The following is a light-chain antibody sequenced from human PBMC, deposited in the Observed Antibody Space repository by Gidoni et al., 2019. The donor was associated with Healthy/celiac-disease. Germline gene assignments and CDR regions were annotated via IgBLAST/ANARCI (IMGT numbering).Light chain of an antibody. V-gene: IGKV1-39*01. J-gene: IGKJ1*01. CDR2: ATS. CDR1: QSLSSY. Sequence: DIQMTQSQSSLSASVGDRVTITCRASQSLSSYLNWYQQKPGKAPKLLIYATSSLQSGVPSRFSGSGSGTEFTLTISSLQPEDFATYYCQQSYSTPRGTFGQGTKVEIK. CDR3: QQSYSTPRGT.